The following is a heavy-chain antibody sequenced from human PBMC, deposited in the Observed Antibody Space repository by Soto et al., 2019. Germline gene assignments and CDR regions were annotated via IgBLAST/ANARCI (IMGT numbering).Heavy chain of an antibody. V-gene: IGHV4-59*01. CDR1: GGSISSYY. D-gene: IGHD2-2*01. CDR3: ARGLGYCSSTSCYGTGYFDL. Sequence: QVQLQESGPGLVKPSETLSLTCTVSGGSISSYYWSWIRQPPGKGLEWIGYIYYSGSTNYNPSLQSRVTISVDTSKNQFSLKLSSVTAADTAVYYCARGLGYCSSTSCYGTGYFDLWGRGTLVTVSS. J-gene: IGHJ2*01. CDR2: IYYSGST.